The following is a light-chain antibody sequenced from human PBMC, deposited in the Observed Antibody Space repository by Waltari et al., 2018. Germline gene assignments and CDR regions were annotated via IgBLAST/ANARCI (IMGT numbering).Light chain of an antibody. CDR1: QSISGL. V-gene: IGKV1-5*03. J-gene: IGKJ1*01. CDR3: QQYRTYPWT. Sequence: DIQMTQSPSTLSASVGDRVTITCRASQSISGLLAWYRQEAGKAPKLLIFEAATLESGVPSSFGGSGSGAEFTLTISGVQPDDVATFYCQQYRTYPWTFGRGTKVEIK. CDR2: EAA.